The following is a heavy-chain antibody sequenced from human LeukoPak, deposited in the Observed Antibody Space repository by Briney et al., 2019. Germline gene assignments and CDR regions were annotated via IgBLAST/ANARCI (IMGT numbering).Heavy chain of an antibody. D-gene: IGHD6-6*01. V-gene: IGHV3-7*01. Sequence: GGSLRLSCAASGFVFSNYGMSWVRQAPGKGLEWVANIKPDGTEKYYVDSLKGRFTISRDNTKNSLYLQMSSLRVEDTAVYYCARGGNSSWDYWGQGALVTVSS. CDR1: GFVFSNYG. CDR3: ARGGNSSWDY. CDR2: IKPDGTEK. J-gene: IGHJ4*02.